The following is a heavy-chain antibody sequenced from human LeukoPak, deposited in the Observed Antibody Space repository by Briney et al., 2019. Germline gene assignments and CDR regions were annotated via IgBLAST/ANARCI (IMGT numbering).Heavy chain of an antibody. CDR1: GGSISTYF. V-gene: IGHV4-59*01. J-gene: IGHJ6*02. Sequence: PSETLSLTCTVSGGSISTYFWSWIRHPPGKRLEWIGYIFYSGITDYNPSLKSRVTISLDTSENQFSLRLSSVTPTDTAVYYCARFAGRGYYHGMDVWGQGTTVTVSS. CDR2: IFYSGIT. CDR3: ARFAGRGYYHGMDV.